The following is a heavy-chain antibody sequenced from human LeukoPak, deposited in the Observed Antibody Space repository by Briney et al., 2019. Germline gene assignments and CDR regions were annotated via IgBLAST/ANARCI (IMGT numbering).Heavy chain of an antibody. CDR2: ISSSSSYI. Sequence: PGGSLRLSCAASGFTFSSYSMKWVRQAPGKGLEWVSSISSSSSYIYYADSVKGRFTISRDNAKNSLYLQMNSLRAEDTAVYYCAREIYDILTGSDYWGQGTLVTVSS. D-gene: IGHD3-9*01. V-gene: IGHV3-21*01. CDR1: GFTFSSYS. J-gene: IGHJ4*02. CDR3: AREIYDILTGSDY.